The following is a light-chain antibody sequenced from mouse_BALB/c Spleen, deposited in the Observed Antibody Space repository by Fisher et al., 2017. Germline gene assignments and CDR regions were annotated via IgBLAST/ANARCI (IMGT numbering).Light chain of an antibody. CDR2: LTS. Sequence: IVITQSPALMSASPGEKVTMTCSASSSVSYMYWYQQKPRSSPKPWIYLTSNLASGVPARFSGSGSGTSYSLTISRMEAEDAATYYCQQRSSYPPTFGSGTKLEIK. J-gene: IGKJ4*01. CDR3: QQRSSYPPT. CDR1: SSVSY. V-gene: IGKV4-68*01.